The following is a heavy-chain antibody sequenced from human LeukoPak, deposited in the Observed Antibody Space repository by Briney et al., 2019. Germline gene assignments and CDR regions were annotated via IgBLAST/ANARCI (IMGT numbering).Heavy chain of an antibody. CDR3: ARDGSKIAVAGSIDY. Sequence: GASVKVSCKASGYTFTSYGISWVRQAPGQGLEWMGWISAYNGNTNYAQKLQGRVTMTTDTSTSTAYMELRSLRSDDTAVYYCARDGSKIAVAGSIDYWGQGTLVTVSS. D-gene: IGHD6-19*01. CDR2: ISAYNGNT. V-gene: IGHV1-18*04. J-gene: IGHJ4*02. CDR1: GYTFTSYG.